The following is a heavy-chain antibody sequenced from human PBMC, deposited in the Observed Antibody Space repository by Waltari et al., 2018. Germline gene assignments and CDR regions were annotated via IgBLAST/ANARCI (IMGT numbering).Heavy chain of an antibody. CDR2: IWYDGSNK. CDR1: GFTFSSYG. Sequence: QVQLVESGGGVVQPGRSLRLSCAASGFTFSSYGMHWVRQAPGKGLEWVAVIWYDGSNKYYADSVKGRFTISRDNSKNTLYLQMNSLRAEDTAVYYCARDAYGRFLEWLLPHKGGMDVWGQGP. D-gene: IGHD3-3*01. V-gene: IGHV3-33*01. J-gene: IGHJ6*02. CDR3: ARDAYGRFLEWLLPHKGGMDV.